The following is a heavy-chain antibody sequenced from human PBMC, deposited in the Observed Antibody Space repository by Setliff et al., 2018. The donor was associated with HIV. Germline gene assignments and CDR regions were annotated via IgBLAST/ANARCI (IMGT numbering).Heavy chain of an antibody. D-gene: IGHD3-22*01. J-gene: IGHJ4*02. CDR1: GFTFNNYW. CDR3: AKDRYYDSSGSPFDY. CDR2: INQDGSEK. V-gene: IGHV3-7*01. Sequence: GGSLRPSCAASGFTFNNYWMAWVRQAPGKGLEWVGNINQDGSEKNYADSVKGRFTISRDNSKNTLYLQMNSLRAEDTAVYYCAKDRYYDSSGSPFDYWGQGTLVTVSS.